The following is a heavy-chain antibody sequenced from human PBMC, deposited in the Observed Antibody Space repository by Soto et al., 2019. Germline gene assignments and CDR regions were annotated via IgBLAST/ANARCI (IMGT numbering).Heavy chain of an antibody. CDR3: ARGTVTTTEGPSGY. CDR1: GYTFTSYD. V-gene: IGHV1-8*01. Sequence: GASVKVSCKASGYTFTSYDINWVRQATGQGLEWMGWMNPNSGNTGYAQKFQGRVTMTRNTSISTAYMELSSLRSEDTAVYYCARGTVTTTEGPSGYWGQGTLLTVSS. CDR2: MNPNSGNT. J-gene: IGHJ4*02. D-gene: IGHD4-17*01.